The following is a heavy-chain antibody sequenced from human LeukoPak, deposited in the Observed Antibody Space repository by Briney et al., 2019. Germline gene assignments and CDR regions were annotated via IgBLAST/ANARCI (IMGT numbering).Heavy chain of an antibody. CDR2: ISSSSSTI. CDR1: GFTFSSYS. CDR3: ARDSPFYDSSGYHNWFDP. J-gene: IGHJ5*02. Sequence: GGSLRLSCAASGFTFSSYSMNWVRQAPGKGLEWVSYISSSSSTIYYADSVKGRFTISRDNAKNSLYLQMNSLRAEDTAVYYCARDSPFYDSSGYHNWFDPWGQGTLVTVSS. D-gene: IGHD3-22*01. V-gene: IGHV3-48*04.